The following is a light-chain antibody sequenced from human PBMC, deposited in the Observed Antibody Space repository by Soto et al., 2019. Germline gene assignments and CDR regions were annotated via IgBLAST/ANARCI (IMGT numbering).Light chain of an antibody. J-gene: IGKJ2*01. CDR3: QNYNSAPYA. CDR1: QGIYNF. V-gene: IGKV1-27*01. Sequence: DIQMTQSPSSLSASVGDRVTITCRASQGIYNFVAWYQQKPGKVPALLIYEASTLQSGVPSRFSGRGSGTDFTLTISSLQPEALATYFCQNYNSAPYAFGQGTKLEIK. CDR2: EAS.